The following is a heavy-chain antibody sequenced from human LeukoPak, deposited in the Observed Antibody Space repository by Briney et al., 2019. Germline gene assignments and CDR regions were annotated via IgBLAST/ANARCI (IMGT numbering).Heavy chain of an antibody. Sequence: SETLSLTCTVSGGSISSSSYYWGWIRQPPGKGLEWIGSIYYSGSTYYNPSLKSRVTISVDTSKNQFSLKLSSVIAADTAVYYCARTAVAGAFDIWGQGTMVTVSS. D-gene: IGHD6-19*01. CDR3: ARTAVAGAFDI. CDR1: GGSISSSSYY. V-gene: IGHV4-39*07. CDR2: IYYSGST. J-gene: IGHJ3*02.